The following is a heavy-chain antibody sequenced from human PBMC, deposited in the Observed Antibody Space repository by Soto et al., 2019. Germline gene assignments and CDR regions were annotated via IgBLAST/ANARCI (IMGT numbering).Heavy chain of an antibody. CDR3: ARGIREGYDFWSGYEYYYGMDV. CDR1: GYTFTSYD. CDR2: MNPNSGNT. Sequence: GASVKVSCKASGYTFTSYDINWVRQATGQGLEWMGWMNPNSGNTGYAQKFQGRVTMTRNTSISTAYMELSSLRSEDTAVYYCARGIREGYDFWSGYEYYYGMDVWGQVTTVTVSS. V-gene: IGHV1-8*01. J-gene: IGHJ6*02. D-gene: IGHD3-3*01.